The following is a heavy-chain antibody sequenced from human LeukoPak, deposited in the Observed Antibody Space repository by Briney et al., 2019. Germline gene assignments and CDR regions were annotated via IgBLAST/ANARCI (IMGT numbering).Heavy chain of an antibody. CDR1: GGSISSDIW. CDR2: IHHSGST. CDR3: ARNGYYSLEY. Sequence: PSGTLSLTCAVSGGSISSDIWWRWVRQPPGKGLEWIAEIHHSGSTNYNPSLKSRVAISVDESTNQLSLKLSSLTAADTAVYYCARNGYYSLEYWGQGTLVTVSS. V-gene: IGHV4-4*02. J-gene: IGHJ4*02. D-gene: IGHD4-17*01.